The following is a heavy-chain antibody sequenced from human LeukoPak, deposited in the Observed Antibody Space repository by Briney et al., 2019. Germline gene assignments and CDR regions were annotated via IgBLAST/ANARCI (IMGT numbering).Heavy chain of an antibody. CDR3: ARQNDFRLDY. J-gene: IGHJ4*02. CDR2: VYPGDSDI. CDR1: GYSFTNYW. D-gene: IGHD3-3*01. V-gene: IGHV5-51*01. Sequence: GESLKISCKGSGYSFTNYWIGWVRQMPGKGLEWMGLVYPGDSDIRYSPSFDGQVTISADRSITTAYLQWSSLKASDTAIYYCARQNDFRLDYWGQGTLVTVSS.